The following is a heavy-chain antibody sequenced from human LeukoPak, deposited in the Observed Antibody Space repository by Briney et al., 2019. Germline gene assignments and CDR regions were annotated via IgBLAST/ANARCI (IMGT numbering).Heavy chain of an antibody. CDR2: IIPIFGTA. Sequence: SVEVSCKASGGTFSSYAISWVRQAPGQGLEWMGGIIPIFGTANYAQKFQGRVTITADESTSTAYMELSSLRSEDTAVYYCARAEVPTYYYDSSGSYYFDYWGQGTLVTVSS. CDR3: ARAEVPTYYYDSSGSYYFDY. J-gene: IGHJ4*02. D-gene: IGHD3-22*01. V-gene: IGHV1-69*13. CDR1: GGTFSSYA.